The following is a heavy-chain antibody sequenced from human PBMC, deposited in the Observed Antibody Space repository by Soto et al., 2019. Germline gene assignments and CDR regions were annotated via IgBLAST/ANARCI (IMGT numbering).Heavy chain of an antibody. CDR2: IYYSGNT. V-gene: IGHV4-30-4*01. Sequence: PSETLSLTCTVSDGSISSGGSCWGWIRQPPGKGLEWIGYIYYSGNTYFNPSLKSRVTLSVDTSKNQFSLNLSSVTAADTAVYYCVRYCSTTKCPFDYWGQGTLVTVP. CDR3: VRYCSTTKCPFDY. CDR1: DGSISSGGSC. D-gene: IGHD2-2*01. J-gene: IGHJ4*02.